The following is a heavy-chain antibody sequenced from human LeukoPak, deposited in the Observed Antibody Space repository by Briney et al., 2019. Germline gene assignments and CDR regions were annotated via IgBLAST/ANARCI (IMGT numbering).Heavy chain of an antibody. CDR2: IYYSGST. CDR3: AGLPPVGPGLDDY. J-gene: IGHJ4*02. Sequence: SETLSLTCTVSGGSISSYYWSWIRQPPGKGLEWIGYIYYSGSTNYNPSLKSRVSISADTSKNQFSLKLSSVTAADTAVYYCAGLPPVGPGLDDYWGQGTLVTVSS. V-gene: IGHV4-59*01. D-gene: IGHD3/OR15-3a*01. CDR1: GGSISSYY.